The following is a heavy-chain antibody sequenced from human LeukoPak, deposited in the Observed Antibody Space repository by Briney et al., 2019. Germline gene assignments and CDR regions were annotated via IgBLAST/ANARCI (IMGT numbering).Heavy chain of an antibody. Sequence: SETLSLTCTVSGGSISSYYWSWIRQPAGKGLEWIGRIYTSGSTNHNPSLKSRVTMSVDTSKNQFSLKLSSVTAADTAVYYCARENYDILTGYYTFDYWGQGTLVTVSS. CDR2: IYTSGST. CDR1: GGSISSYY. V-gene: IGHV4-4*07. D-gene: IGHD3-9*01. J-gene: IGHJ4*02. CDR3: ARENYDILTGYYTFDY.